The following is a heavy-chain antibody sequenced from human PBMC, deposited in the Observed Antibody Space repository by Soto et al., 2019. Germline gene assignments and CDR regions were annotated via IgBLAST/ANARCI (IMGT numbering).Heavy chain of an antibody. Sequence: ASVKVSCKVSGYTLTELSMHWVRQAPGKGLEWMGGFDTEDGETIYAQKFQGRVTMTEDTSTDTAYMELSSLRSEDTAGYSCATGGGQWPHIWGQGTMVTVSS. CDR3: ATGGGQWPHI. J-gene: IGHJ3*02. V-gene: IGHV1-24*01. D-gene: IGHD6-19*01. CDR2: FDTEDGET. CDR1: GYTLTELS.